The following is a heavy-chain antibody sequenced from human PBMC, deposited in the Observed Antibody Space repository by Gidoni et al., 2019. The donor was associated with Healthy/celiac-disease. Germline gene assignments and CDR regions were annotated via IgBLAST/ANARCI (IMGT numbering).Heavy chain of an antibody. V-gene: IGHV3-23*01. Sequence: EVQLLESGGGLVQAGGSLRLSCAASGCTFSSYARSWVRQAPGKGLEWVSAISGSGGSTYYADSVKGRFTISRDNSKNTLYLQMNSLRAEDTAVYYCARYYSGSYYSPFDYWGQGTLVTVSS. J-gene: IGHJ4*02. CDR1: GCTFSSYA. CDR3: ARYYSGSYYSPFDY. D-gene: IGHD1-26*01. CDR2: ISGSGGST.